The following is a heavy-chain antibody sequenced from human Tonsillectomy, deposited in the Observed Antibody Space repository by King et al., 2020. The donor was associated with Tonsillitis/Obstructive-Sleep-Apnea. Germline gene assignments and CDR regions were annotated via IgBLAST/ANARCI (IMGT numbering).Heavy chain of an antibody. J-gene: IGHJ4*02. CDR3: TTEGVYSYAADY. V-gene: IGHV3-15*07. Sequence: QLVQSGGGLVKPGGSLRLSCAASGFTFTNAWMNWVRQAPGKGLEWVGLIKSKTDGGTTDYAAPVKGRFTISRDDSKSTLYLQMNSLKTEDTAVYYCTTEGVYSYAADYWGQGTLVTVSS. CDR1: GFTFTNAW. D-gene: IGHD5-18*01. CDR2: IKSKTDGGTT.